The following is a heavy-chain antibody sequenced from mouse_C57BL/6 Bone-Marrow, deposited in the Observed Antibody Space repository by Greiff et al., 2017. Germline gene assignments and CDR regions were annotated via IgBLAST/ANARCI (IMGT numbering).Heavy chain of an antibody. CDR1: GFTFSDAW. J-gene: IGHJ1*03. CDR2: IRNKANNHAT. CDR3: TRQYYGSSSSYWYFDV. V-gene: IGHV6-6*01. Sequence: EVKVEESGGGLVQPGGSMKLSCAASGFTFSDAWMDWVSQSPEKGLEWVAEIRNKANNHATYYAESVKGRFTITRDDSKSSVYLQMNSLSAEYTGNYCCTRQYYGSSSSYWYFDVWGTGTTVTVSS. D-gene: IGHD1-1*01.